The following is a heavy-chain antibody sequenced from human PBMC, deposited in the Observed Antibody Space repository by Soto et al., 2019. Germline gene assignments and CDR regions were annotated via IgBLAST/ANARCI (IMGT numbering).Heavy chain of an antibody. Sequence: PGGSLRLSCAASGFTFDDYAMHWVRQAPGKGLEWVSGINWNSGGIAYADSVKGRFTISRDNAKNSLYLQMDSLGTADTAFYYCEKDIPKGGHALDIGGKGKRVPV. CDR1: GFTFDDYA. D-gene: IGHD1-26*01. V-gene: IGHV3-9*01. CDR3: EKDIPKGGHALDI. CDR2: INWNSGGI. J-gene: IGHJ3*02.